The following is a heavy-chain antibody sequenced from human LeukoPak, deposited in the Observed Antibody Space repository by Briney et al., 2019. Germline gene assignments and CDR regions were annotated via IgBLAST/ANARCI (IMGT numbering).Heavy chain of an antibody. Sequence: GGSLRLSCAASGFSFSSHGMHWVRQAPGKGLEWVSVISTSGDTTYYADSVKGRFTISRDNSKNTLYLQMNSLRAEDTAVYYCTKVRAYDDSGNPYWHFDLWGRGTLVTVSS. V-gene: IGHV3-23*01. CDR1: GFSFSSHG. D-gene: IGHD3-10*01. CDR2: ISTSGDTT. J-gene: IGHJ2*01. CDR3: TKVRAYDDSGNPYWHFDL.